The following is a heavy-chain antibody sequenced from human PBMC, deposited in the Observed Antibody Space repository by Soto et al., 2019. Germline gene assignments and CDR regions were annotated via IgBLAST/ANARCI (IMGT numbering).Heavy chain of an antibody. CDR2: INSDGSTT. CDR3: ARDQGYCSGGSCYVAGY. CDR1: GFTFSTYW. D-gene: IGHD2-15*01. Sequence: EVQLVESGGGLVQPGGSLTLSCAASGFTFSTYWMHWVRQAPGKGLVWVSRINSDGSTTDYVDSVRGRFTISRDNAKNTLYLQMNSLRAEDTAVYYCARDQGYCSGGSCYVAGYWGQGTLVTVSS. J-gene: IGHJ4*02. V-gene: IGHV3-74*01.